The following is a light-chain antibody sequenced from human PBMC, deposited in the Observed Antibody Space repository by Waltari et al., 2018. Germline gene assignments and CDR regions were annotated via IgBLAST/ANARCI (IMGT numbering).Light chain of an antibody. CDR2: DVS. Sequence: QSALTQPASVSGSPGQSITISCTGTSSDIGGSNYVSWYQQHPGKAPKLMIYDVSHRPSGVSNRFSGSKSGNKASLTISGLQAEDEADYYCNSYTSSSTLILFGGGTKLTVL. J-gene: IGLJ2*01. CDR1: SSDIGGSNY. CDR3: NSYTSSSTLIL. V-gene: IGLV2-14*03.